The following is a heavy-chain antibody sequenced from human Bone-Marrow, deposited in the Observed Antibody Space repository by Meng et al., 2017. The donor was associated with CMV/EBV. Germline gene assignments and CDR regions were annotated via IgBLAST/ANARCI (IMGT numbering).Heavy chain of an antibody. CDR1: GFTFSTYA. V-gene: IGHV3-21*01. Sequence: GGSLRLSCAVSGFTFSTYALNWVRQAPGKGLEWVSTISSSSTYIYYADSVRGRFTVSRDNSKNSLYLQVDSLRVEDTAMYYCARGGRTSSAYWRDWGQGTLVTVSS. J-gene: IGHJ4*02. CDR3: ARGGRTSSAYWRD. D-gene: IGHD6-6*01. CDR2: ISSSSTYI.